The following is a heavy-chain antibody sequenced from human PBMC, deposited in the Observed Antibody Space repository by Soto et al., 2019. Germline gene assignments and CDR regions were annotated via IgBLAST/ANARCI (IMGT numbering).Heavy chain of an antibody. V-gene: IGHV1-18*01. CDR1: GYTFITYG. Sequence: QVQLVQSGAEVKKPGASVKVSCKASGYTFITYGVSWVRQAPGQGLDWLGWISTYNGNTRYAERLQGRVTMTTATTTTTAYMELRNLRSDATAVYYCARGPTDYYDNSANYFLDYWGQGTLVTVSS. CDR3: ARGPTDYYDNSANYFLDY. CDR2: ISTYNGNT. J-gene: IGHJ4*02. D-gene: IGHD3-22*01.